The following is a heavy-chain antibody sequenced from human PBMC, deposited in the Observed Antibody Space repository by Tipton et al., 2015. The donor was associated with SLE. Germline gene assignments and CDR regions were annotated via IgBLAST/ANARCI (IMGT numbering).Heavy chain of an antibody. CDR3: ARRGYSGYDAGWFNP. CDR2: IYHSGGI. D-gene: IGHD5-12*01. CDR1: GASISSYY. Sequence: TLSLTCTVSGASISSYYWTWIRQPPGKGLEWIGYIYHSGGINYNPAFKSRVTISLDTSKNQFSLRLTSVTAADTAMYYCARRGYSGYDAGWFNPWGQGTLVTVSS. J-gene: IGHJ5*02. V-gene: IGHV4-59*01.